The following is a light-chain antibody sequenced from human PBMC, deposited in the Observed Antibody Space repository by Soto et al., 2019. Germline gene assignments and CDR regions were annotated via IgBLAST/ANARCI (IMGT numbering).Light chain of an antibody. CDR2: GAS. J-gene: IGKJ1*01. V-gene: IGKV3-15*01. CDR3: QQYNNWPEGT. CDR1: QSVSSN. Sequence: EIVMTQSPATLSVSPGERATLSRRASQSVSSNLAWYQQKPGQAPRLLIYGASTRATGIPARFSGSGSGTEFTLTISSLQSEDFAVYYCQQYNNWPEGTFGQGTKVDIK.